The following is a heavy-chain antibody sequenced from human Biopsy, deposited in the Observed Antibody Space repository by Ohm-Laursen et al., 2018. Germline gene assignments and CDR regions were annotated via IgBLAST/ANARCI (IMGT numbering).Heavy chain of an antibody. D-gene: IGHD1-26*01. J-gene: IGHJ4*02. CDR3: AAEVGVTVDVGF. CDR2: IVVGSGYA. Sequence: GASVKVSCKASGFTFSNFVVQWVRQARGQRLGWIGWIVVGSGYAVYAQNFQERVTITRDLSTSTANMELSSLRSDDTAVYYCAAEVGVTVDVGFWGQGTLVTVSS. V-gene: IGHV1-58*01. CDR1: GFTFSNFV.